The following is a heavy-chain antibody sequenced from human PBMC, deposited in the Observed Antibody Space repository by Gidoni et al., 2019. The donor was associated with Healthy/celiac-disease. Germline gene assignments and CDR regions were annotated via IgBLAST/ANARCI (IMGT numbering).Heavy chain of an antibody. D-gene: IGHD3-9*01. V-gene: IGHV1-2*02. J-gene: IGHJ4*02. CDR2: INPNSGGT. CDR3: ARGHDDILTGYPSFFDY. CDR1: GYTFTGYY. Sequence: QVQLVQSGAEVKKPGASVKVSCKASGYTFTGYYMHWVRQAPGQGLEWMGWINPNSGGTNYAQKFQGRVTMTRDTSISTAYMELSRLRSDDTAVYYCARGHDDILTGYPSFFDYWGQGTLVTVSS.